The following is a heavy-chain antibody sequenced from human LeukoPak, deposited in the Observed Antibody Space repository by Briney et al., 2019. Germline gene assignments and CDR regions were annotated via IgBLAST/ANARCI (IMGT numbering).Heavy chain of an antibody. V-gene: IGHV1-58*02. J-gene: IGHJ6*02. CDR2: IVVGSGNT. D-gene: IGHD2-15*01. CDR3: ATNVAATGYYYGMDV. Sequence: SVKVSCKASGFTFTSYAMQWVRQARGQRLEWIGWIVVGSGNTNYAQKFQERVTITRDMSTSTAYMELSSLRSEDTAVYYCATNVAATGYYYGMDVWGQGTTVTVSS. CDR1: GFTFTSYA.